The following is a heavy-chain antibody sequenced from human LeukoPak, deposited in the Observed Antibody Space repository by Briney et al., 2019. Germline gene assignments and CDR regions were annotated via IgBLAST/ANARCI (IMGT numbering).Heavy chain of an antibody. CDR1: GYTLTELS. CDR2: INPNSGGT. CDR3: ARGSIAAAGNYMDV. J-gene: IGHJ6*03. D-gene: IGHD6-13*01. Sequence: ASVKVSCKVSGYTLTELSMHWVRQAPGQGLEWMGWINPNSGGTNYAQKFQGRVTMTRDTSISTAYMELSRLRSDDTAVYYCARGSIAAAGNYMDVWGKGTTVTVSS. V-gene: IGHV1-2*02.